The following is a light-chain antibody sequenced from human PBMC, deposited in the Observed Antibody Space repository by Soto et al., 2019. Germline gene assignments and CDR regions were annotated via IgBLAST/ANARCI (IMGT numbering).Light chain of an antibody. CDR1: QSVSSY. J-gene: IGKJ4*01. CDR3: QQRSNWVS. Sequence: EIVLTQSPATLSLSPGGRATLSCRTSQSVSSYLAWYQQKPGQAPRLLIYDASNRATGIPARFRGSGSGTDFTLTISSLEPEDFAVYYCQQRSNWVSFGGGTKLEIK. CDR2: DAS. V-gene: IGKV3-11*01.